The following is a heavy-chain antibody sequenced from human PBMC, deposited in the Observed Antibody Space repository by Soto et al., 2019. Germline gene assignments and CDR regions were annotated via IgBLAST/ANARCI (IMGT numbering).Heavy chain of an antibody. Sequence: PSETLSLTCAVYGGSFSGYYWTWIRQPPGTGLEWIGEINHSGSTNYNPSLKSRVTISVDTSKNQFSLKLSSVTVADTAVYYCARHVIPAANYFAYWGQGTLVTVSS. CDR2: INHSGST. J-gene: IGHJ4*02. V-gene: IGHV4-34*01. CDR3: ARHVIPAANYFAY. D-gene: IGHD2-2*01. CDR1: GGSFSGYY.